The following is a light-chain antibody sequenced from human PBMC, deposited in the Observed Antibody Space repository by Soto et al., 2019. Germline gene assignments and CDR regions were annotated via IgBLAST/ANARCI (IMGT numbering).Light chain of an antibody. CDR1: SSDVGGYNY. V-gene: IGLV2-11*01. CDR2: DVN. J-gene: IGLJ2*01. Sequence: VLTQPRSVSGSPGQSVTISCTGSSSDVGGYNYVSWYQQHPGKAPKLMIYDVNKRPSGVPDRFSGSKSGNTASLTISGLQAEDEADYSCCSYAGSYTYVVFGGGTQLTVL. CDR3: CSYAGSYTYVV.